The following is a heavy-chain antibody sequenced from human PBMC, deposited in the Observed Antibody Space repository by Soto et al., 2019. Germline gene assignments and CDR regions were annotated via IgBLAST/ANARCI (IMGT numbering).Heavy chain of an antibody. D-gene: IGHD3-3*01. J-gene: IGHJ6*02. CDR2: IIPIFATA. Sequence: GASVKVSCKASGGTFSSYDISWVRQAPGQGLEWMGGIIPIFATASYAQKVQGRVTISADESTSTAYMELSSLRSEDTAVYYCARGTIFGVGFSKDYYNYYGMDVWGQGTTVTVSS. CDR1: GGTFSSYD. CDR3: ARGTIFGVGFSKDYYNYYGMDV. V-gene: IGHV1-69*13.